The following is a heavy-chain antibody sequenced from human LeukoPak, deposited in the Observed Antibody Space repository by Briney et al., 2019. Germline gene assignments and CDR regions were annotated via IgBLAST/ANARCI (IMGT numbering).Heavy chain of an antibody. Sequence: PGGSLRLSCAASGFTFSSYSMNWVRQAPGKGLEWVSSISSSSSYIYYADSVKGRFTISRDNAKKSLYLQMNSLRAENTAVYYCARDEAGTGYYYGMDVWGTGTTVTASP. CDR3: ARDEAGTGYYYGMDV. D-gene: IGHD6-13*01. J-gene: IGHJ6*04. V-gene: IGHV3-21*01. CDR2: ISSSSSYI. CDR1: GFTFSSYS.